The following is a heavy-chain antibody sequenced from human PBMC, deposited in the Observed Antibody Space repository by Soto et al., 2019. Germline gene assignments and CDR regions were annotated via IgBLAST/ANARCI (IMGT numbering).Heavy chain of an antibody. J-gene: IGHJ5*02. V-gene: IGHV4-34*01. CDR1: GGSFSGYF. Sequence: QVQLQQWGAGLLKPSETLSLTCAVYGGSFSGYFWNWIRQPPGKGLEWIGEINDRGSTTYNPSLKSRVTISGDTSKNQFSLKLSSVTAADTAVYYCARRGSWSNGWGSNYIWFDHWGQGTLVTVSS. CDR2: INDRGST. CDR3: ARRGSWSNGWGSNYIWFDH. D-gene: IGHD1-26*01.